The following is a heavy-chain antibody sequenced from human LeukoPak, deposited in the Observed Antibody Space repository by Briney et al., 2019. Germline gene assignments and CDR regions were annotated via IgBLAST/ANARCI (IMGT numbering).Heavy chain of an antibody. Sequence: ASVKVSCKASGYTFTSYYMHWVRQAPGKGLEWMGGFDPEDGETIYAQKFQGRVTMTEDTSTDTAYMKLSSLRSEDTAVYYCATLPRLVRGPFDYWGQGTLVTVSS. CDR1: GYTFTSYY. CDR2: FDPEDGET. CDR3: ATLPRLVRGPFDY. D-gene: IGHD3-10*01. V-gene: IGHV1-24*01. J-gene: IGHJ4*02.